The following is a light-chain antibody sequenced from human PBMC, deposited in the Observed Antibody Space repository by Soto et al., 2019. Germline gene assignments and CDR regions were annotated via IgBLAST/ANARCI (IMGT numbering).Light chain of an antibody. CDR2: GAS. CDR3: QQYGSSPYT. V-gene: IGKV3-20*01. CDR1: QSVSSSY. Sequence: EIVLTQSPGTLSSSPGERATLSCRASQSVSSSYLAWYQQKPGQAPRLLIYGASSRATGLPDRFSGSGSGTDLTLTISRQEPEDVAVYYCQQYGSSPYTLGQGTKLEIK. J-gene: IGKJ2*01.